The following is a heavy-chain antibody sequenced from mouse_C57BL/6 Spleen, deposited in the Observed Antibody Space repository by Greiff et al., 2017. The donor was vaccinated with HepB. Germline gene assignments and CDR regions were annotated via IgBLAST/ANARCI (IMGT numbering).Heavy chain of an antibody. D-gene: IGHD1-1*01. J-gene: IGHJ4*01. CDR3: TRGEDLLAMDY. CDR2: ISSGGDYI. Sequence: VMLVESGEGLVKPGGSLKLSCAASGFTFSSYAMSWVRQTPEKRLEWVAYISSGGDYIYYADTVKGRFTISRDNARNTLYLQMSSLKSEDTAMYYCTRGEDLLAMDYWGQGASVTVSS. V-gene: IGHV5-9-1*02. CDR1: GFTFSSYA.